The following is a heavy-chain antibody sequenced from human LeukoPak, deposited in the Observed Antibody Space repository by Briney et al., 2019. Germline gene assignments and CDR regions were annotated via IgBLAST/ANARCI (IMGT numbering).Heavy chain of an antibody. CDR1: GFTVSSNY. CDR3: ATYLTGTTSVKYYYGMDV. D-gene: IGHD1-7*01. V-gene: IGHV3-66*02. Sequence: PGGSLRLSCAASGFTVSSNYMSWVRQAPGKGLGRVSVIYSGGSTYYADSVKGRFTISRDNSKNTLYLQMNSLRAEDTAVYYCATYLTGTTSVKYYYGMDVWGQGTTVTVSS. CDR2: IYSGGST. J-gene: IGHJ6*02.